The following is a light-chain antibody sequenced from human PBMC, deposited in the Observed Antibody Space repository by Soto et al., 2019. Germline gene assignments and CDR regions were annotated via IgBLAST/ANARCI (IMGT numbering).Light chain of an antibody. CDR3: QQFYNYPRT. J-gene: IGKJ1*01. CDR2: DAS. V-gene: IGKV1-8*01. CDR1: QDIGTY. Sequence: AIRMTQSPSSFSASTGGRVSITCRATQDIGTYLAWYQQIPGKAPKLLIYDASTLQTGVPSRFSGSGSGTDFTLTISYLQSEDFGTYYCQQFYNYPRTFGQGTKVEIK.